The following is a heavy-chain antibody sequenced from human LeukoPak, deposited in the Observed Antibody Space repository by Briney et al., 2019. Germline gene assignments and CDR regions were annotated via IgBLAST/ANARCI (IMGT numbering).Heavy chain of an antibody. D-gene: IGHD3-16*01. J-gene: IGHJ6*03. CDR1: GFTVSGYS. CDR2: ISYDGTNK. V-gene: IGHV3-30*01. CDR3: ARDQGSLPVWFYYYMDV. Sequence: GRSLRLSCAASGFTVSGYSMHWARQAPGKGLEWLAVISYDGTNKYYADSVKGRFTISRDNSKNTLYLQMNSLRDEDTAVYYCARDQGSLPVWFYYYMDVWGSGTTVTVSS.